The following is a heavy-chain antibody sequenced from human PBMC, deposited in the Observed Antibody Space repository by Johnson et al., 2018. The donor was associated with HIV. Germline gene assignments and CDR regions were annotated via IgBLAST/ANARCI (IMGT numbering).Heavy chain of an antibody. CDR3: ARGGSRITIFGVDINLGAFDI. J-gene: IGHJ3*02. D-gene: IGHD3-3*01. CDR2: IGTAGDT. Sequence: VQLVESGGDLVQPGGSLRLSCAASGFTFSNYDIHWVRQATGKGLEWVSTIGTAGDTYYAGSVTGRFTISSENAKNSLYLQMNSLRAGDTAVYYCARGGSRITIFGVDINLGAFDIWGQGTMVIVSS. CDR1: GFTFSNYD. V-gene: IGHV3-13*01.